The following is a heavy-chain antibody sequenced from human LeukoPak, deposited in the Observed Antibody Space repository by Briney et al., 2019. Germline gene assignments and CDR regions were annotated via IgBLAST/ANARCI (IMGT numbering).Heavy chain of an antibody. CDR2: ISSSGSTI. V-gene: IGHV3-48*03. Sequence: PGGSLRLSCAASGFSFSSLEMNWVRRAPGKGLECVSCISSSGSTIYYADSVRGRFTISRDNAKNSLYLQMNSLRAEDTAVYYCATTIAATDTRYFDYWGQGTLVTVSS. D-gene: IGHD6-25*01. CDR3: ATTIAATDTRYFDY. J-gene: IGHJ4*02. CDR1: GFSFSSLE.